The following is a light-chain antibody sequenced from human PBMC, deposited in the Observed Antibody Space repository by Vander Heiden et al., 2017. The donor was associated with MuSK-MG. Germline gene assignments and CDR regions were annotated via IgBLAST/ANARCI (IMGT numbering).Light chain of an antibody. CDR1: HNIHRY. CDR2: AAS. CDR3: QQSYSIAWA. Sequence: DIQMTPSPSSLSAFVGDRVTITCRASHNIHRYVNWYQQKPGKAPKILIDAASSLQSGVPSRFSGSGSGTDFTLTISSLQPEDFAIYYCQQSYSIAWAFGQGTKVEIK. J-gene: IGKJ1*01. V-gene: IGKV1-39*01.